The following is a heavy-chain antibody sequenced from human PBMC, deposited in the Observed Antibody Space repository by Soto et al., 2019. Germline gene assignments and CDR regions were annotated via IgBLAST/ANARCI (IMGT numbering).Heavy chain of an antibody. CDR3: ASRVRIDAFDI. CDR2: KHLNGST. V-gene: IGHV4-30-4*01. J-gene: IGHJ3*02. CDR1: GDSITRGDYY. Sequence: SETLSLTCTVSGDSITRGDYYSSWIRQPPGKGLEWIGYKHLNGSTYYNPSLKSRVTISVDTSRNQFSLKLSSVTAADTAVYYCASRVRIDAFDIWGQGTMVTVS. D-gene: IGHD1-1*01.